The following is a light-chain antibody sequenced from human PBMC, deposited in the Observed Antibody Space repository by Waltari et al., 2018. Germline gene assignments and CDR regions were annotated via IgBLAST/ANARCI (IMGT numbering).Light chain of an antibody. CDR2: DAS. V-gene: IGKV3-11*01. Sequence: EIVLTQSPATLSLSPGERATLSCRASQSISSYLAWYQQKRGQAPRLLIYDASNRATCIPARFSGSGSGTDFTLTISNVEPEDFAIYYCQQRSTWPPYTFGQGTKLEIK. CDR3: QQRSTWPPYT. CDR1: QSISSY. J-gene: IGKJ2*01.